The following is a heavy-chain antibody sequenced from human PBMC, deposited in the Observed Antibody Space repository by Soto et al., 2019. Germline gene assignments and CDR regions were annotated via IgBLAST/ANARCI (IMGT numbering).Heavy chain of an antibody. CDR2: ISYDGSNK. D-gene: IGHD3-10*01. J-gene: IGHJ4*02. CDR3: AKDRGWRFDY. V-gene: IGHV3-30*18. CDR1: GFTFSSYG. Sequence: QVQLVESGGGVVQPGRSLRLSCAASGFTFSSYGMHWDRQAPGKGLEWVAVISYDGSNKYYADSVKGRFTISRDNSKNTLYLQMNSLRAEDTAVYYCAKDRGWRFDYWGQGTLVTVSS.